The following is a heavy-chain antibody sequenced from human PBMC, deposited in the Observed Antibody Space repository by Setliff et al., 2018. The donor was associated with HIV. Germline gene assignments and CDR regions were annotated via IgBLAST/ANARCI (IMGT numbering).Heavy chain of an antibody. CDR2: INPNSGGT. V-gene: IGHV1-2*02. D-gene: IGHD3-10*01. Sequence: GASVKVSCKASRYTFTDFYIHWVRQAPGEGLEWMGWINPNSGGTNSVQKFQGRVSMTRDTSISTAYMDLRRLKSDDTAVYYCARGSLDSGTSADAFDVWGQGTMVTVSS. CDR3: ARGSLDSGTSADAFDV. CDR1: RYTFTDFY. J-gene: IGHJ3*01.